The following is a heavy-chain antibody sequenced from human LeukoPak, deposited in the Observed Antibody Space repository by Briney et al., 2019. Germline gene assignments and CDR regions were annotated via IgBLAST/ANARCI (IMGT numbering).Heavy chain of an antibody. Sequence: GASVKVSCKASGGTFSSCAISWVRQAPGQGLEWMGRIISIFGTANYAQKFQGRVTITTDESTSTAYMELSSLRSEDTAVYYCARDEAYCGGDCHFDYWGQGTLVTVSS. CDR1: GGTFSSCA. CDR2: IISIFGTA. D-gene: IGHD2-21*02. J-gene: IGHJ4*02. V-gene: IGHV1-69*05. CDR3: ARDEAYCGGDCHFDY.